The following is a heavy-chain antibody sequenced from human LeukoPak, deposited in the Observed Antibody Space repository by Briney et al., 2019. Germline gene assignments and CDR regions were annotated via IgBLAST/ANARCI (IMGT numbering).Heavy chain of an antibody. CDR2: FYRGDST. V-gene: IGHV3-53*05. CDR3: AKGGYYDIFTGYHFDY. J-gene: IGHJ4*02. D-gene: IGHD3-9*01. CDR1: GFTVSSSY. Sequence: GGSLRLSCEASGFTVSSSYMYWVRQAPGKGLEWVSFFYRGDSTYYAESVRGRFTISRDNSKNTLYLQMNSLRAEDTAVYYCAKGGYYDIFTGYHFDYWGQGTLVTVSS.